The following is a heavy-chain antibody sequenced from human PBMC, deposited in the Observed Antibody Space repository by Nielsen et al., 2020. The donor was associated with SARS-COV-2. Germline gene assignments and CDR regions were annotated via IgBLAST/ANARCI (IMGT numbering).Heavy chain of an antibody. V-gene: IGHV4-61*02. CDR3: ARVRITMIVVVDAFDI. CDR1: GGSISSSSYY. D-gene: IGHD3-22*01. CDR2: IHTSE. J-gene: IGHJ3*02. Sequence: SETLSLTCTVSGGSISSSSYYWSWIRQPAGKGLEWIGRIHTSENYNPSLKSRVTMSLDTSKNQFSLKLSSVTAADTAVYYCARVRITMIVVVDAFDIWGQGTMVTVSS.